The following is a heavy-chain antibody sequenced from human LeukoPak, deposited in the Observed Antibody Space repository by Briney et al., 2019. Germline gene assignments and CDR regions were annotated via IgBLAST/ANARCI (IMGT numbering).Heavy chain of an antibody. CDR3: ARDSGGYGMDV. Sequence: GGSLRLSCAASGFTFRNYGMHWVRQAPGKGLEWVAVIWYDGSNKYYADSVKGRFTISRDNSKNTLFLQMNSLRAEDTAMYYCARDSGGYGMDVWGQGTTVTVSS. J-gene: IGHJ6*02. CDR2: IWYDGSNK. D-gene: IGHD5-12*01. V-gene: IGHV3-33*01. CDR1: GFTFRNYG.